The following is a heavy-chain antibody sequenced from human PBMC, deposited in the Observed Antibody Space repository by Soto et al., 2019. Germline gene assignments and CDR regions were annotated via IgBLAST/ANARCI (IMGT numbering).Heavy chain of an antibody. CDR1: GYTFTNYW. CDR3: AASIFYYGMDV. V-gene: IGHV5-51*01. CDR2: IYPGDSDT. Sequence: ESLKISCKGSGYTFTNYWIGWVRQMPGKGLEWMGIIYPGDSDTKYNPSFQGQVTISADKSITTTYLRWTSLKASDTAIYYCAASIFYYGMDVWGQGPRSPSP. J-gene: IGHJ6*02.